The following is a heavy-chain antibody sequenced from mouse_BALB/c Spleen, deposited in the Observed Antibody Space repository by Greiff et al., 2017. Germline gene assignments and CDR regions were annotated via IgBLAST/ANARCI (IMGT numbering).Heavy chain of an antibody. V-gene: IGHV3-2*02. J-gene: IGHJ4*01. CDR3: AGEEAMDY. CDR1: GYSITSDYA. Sequence: VQLQQSGPGLVKPSQSLSLTCTVTGYSITSDYAWNWIRQFPGNKLEWMGYISYSGSTSYNPSLKSRISITRDTSKNQFFLQLNSVTTEDTATYYCAGEEAMDYWGQGTSVTVSS. CDR2: ISYSGST.